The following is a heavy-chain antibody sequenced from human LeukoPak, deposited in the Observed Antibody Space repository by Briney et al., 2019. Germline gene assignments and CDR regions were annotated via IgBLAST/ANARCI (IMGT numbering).Heavy chain of an antibody. Sequence: GGSLRLSCAASGFTFSSYDMHWVRHATGKGLEWVSAIGTAGDTYYPGSVKGRFTISRENAKSSLYLQMNSLRAGDTAVYYCARGHSALGYCRGGSCYEDWFDPWGQGTLVTVSS. CDR3: ARGHSALGYCRGGSCYEDWFDP. CDR2: IGTAGDT. D-gene: IGHD2-15*01. V-gene: IGHV3-13*01. J-gene: IGHJ5*02. CDR1: GFTFSSYD.